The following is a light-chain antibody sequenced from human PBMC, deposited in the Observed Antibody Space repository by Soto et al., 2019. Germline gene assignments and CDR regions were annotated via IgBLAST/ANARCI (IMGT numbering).Light chain of an antibody. V-gene: IGKV3-20*01. CDR2: GAS. Sequence: EIVLTQSPGTLSLSPGERATLSCRASQSVSSSYLAWYQQKPGQAPRLLISGASSRATGIPDRFRGSGSGTDFTRTISRLEPEDFAVYYRQQYGSSPMTFGGGTKVEIK. CDR1: QSVSSSY. CDR3: QQYGSSPMT. J-gene: IGKJ4*01.